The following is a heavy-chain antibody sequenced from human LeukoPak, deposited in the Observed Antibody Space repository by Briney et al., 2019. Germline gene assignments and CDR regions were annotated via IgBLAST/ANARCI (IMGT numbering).Heavy chain of an antibody. D-gene: IGHD3-22*01. CDR1: GGSFSGYY. V-gene: IGHV4-34*01. J-gene: IGHJ4*02. CDR2: INHSGST. CDR3: ARTYYYDSSGYYYRWLDY. Sequence: SETLSLTCAVYGGSFSGYYWSWIRQPPGKGLEWIGEINHSGSTNYNPSLKSRVTISVDTSKNQFPLKLSSVTAADTAVYYCARTYYYDSSGYYYRWLDYWGQGTLVTVSS.